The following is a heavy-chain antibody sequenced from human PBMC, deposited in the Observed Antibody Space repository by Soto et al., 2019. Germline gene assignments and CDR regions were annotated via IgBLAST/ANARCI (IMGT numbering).Heavy chain of an antibody. Sequence: PGGSLRLSCAASGFTFSSYGMHWVRQAPGKGLEWVAVISGSGVNPYYADSVKGRFTISRDNAKSSLYLQTNSLRAEDTAVYYCAREAYSSSWLSVVNYYYGMDVWGQGTTVTVSS. CDR1: GFTFSSYG. V-gene: IGHV3-21*01. D-gene: IGHD6-13*01. J-gene: IGHJ6*02. CDR3: AREAYSSSWLSVVNYYYGMDV. CDR2: ISGSGVNP.